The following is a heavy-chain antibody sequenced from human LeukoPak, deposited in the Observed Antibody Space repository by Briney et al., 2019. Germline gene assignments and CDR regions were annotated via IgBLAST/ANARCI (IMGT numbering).Heavy chain of an antibody. J-gene: IGHJ6*03. D-gene: IGHD3-10*01. Sequence: SETLSLTCTVSGGSISSYYWSWIRQPAGKGLEWIGRIYTSGSTNYNPSLKSRVTMSVDTSKNQFSLKLSSVTAADTAVYYCARDVLWFGELGAYYYYYMDVWGKGTTVTVSS. CDR3: ARDVLWFGELGAYYYYYMDV. V-gene: IGHV4-4*07. CDR1: GGSISSYY. CDR2: IYTSGST.